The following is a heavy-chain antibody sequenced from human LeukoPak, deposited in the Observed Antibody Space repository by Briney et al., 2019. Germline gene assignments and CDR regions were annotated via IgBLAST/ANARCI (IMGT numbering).Heavy chain of an antibody. Sequence: PSETLSLTCAVYGGSFSGYYWSWIRQPPGKGLEWIGEINHSGSTNYNPPLKSRVTISVDTSKNQFSLKLSSVTAADTAVYYCARGLPAAGYNWFDPWGQGTLVTVSS. D-gene: IGHD6-13*01. CDR3: ARGLPAAGYNWFDP. CDR2: INHSGST. CDR1: GGSFSGYY. V-gene: IGHV4-34*01. J-gene: IGHJ5*02.